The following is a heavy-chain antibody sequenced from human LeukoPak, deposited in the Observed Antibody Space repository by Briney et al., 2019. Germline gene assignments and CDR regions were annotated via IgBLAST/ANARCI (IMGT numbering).Heavy chain of an antibody. D-gene: IGHD3-9*01. CDR3: AREHDILTGSPDY. Sequence: SETLSLTCTVSGGSISSSSYNWGWIRQPPGKGLEWIGSIYYSGSTYYNPSLKSRVTISVDTSKNQFSLKLSSVTAADTAVYYCAREHDILTGSPDYWGQGTLVTVSS. CDR1: GGSISSSSYN. J-gene: IGHJ4*02. V-gene: IGHV4-39*07. CDR2: IYYSGST.